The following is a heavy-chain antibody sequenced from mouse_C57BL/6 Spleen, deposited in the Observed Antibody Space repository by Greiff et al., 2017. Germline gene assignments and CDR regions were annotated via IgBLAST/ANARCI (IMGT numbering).Heavy chain of an antibody. CDR2: IHPNSGST. J-gene: IGHJ2*01. Sequence: QVQLKEPGAELVKPGASVKLSCKASGYTFTSYWMHWVKQRPGHGLEWIGMIHPNSGSTNYNEKFKGKATLTVDKSSSTAYMQLSSLTSEDSAVYYCARLMRKEILDYWGQGTTLTVSS. V-gene: IGHV1-64*01. D-gene: IGHD2-3*01. CDR1: GYTFTSYW. CDR3: ARLMRKEILDY.